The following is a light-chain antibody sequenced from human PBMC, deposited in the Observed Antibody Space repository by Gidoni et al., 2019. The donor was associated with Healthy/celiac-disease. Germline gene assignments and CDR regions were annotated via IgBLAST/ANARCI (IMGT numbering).Light chain of an antibody. CDR1: QSLLHSNGYNY. J-gene: IGKJ3*01. V-gene: IGKV2-28*01. CDR3: MQALQTSFT. Sequence: TPGEPASISCRSSQSLLHSNGYNYLDWYLQKPGQSPQLLIYLGSNRASGVPDRFSGSGSGTDFTLKISRVEAEDVGVYYCMQALQTSFTFGPGTKVDIK. CDR2: LGS.